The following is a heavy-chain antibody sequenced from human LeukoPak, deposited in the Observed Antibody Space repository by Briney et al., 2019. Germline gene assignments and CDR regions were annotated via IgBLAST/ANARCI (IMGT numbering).Heavy chain of an antibody. D-gene: IGHD2-21*02. J-gene: IGHJ4*02. Sequence: ASVKVSCKASGYTFTNYGISWVRQAPGQGLEWMGWISPYNGNTNYAQKLQGRVTMTTDTSTTTAYMELRSLRSDDTAVYYCARDIVVVTAMPDPFDYWGQGTLVTVSS. CDR1: GYTFTNYG. CDR3: ARDIVVVTAMPDPFDY. CDR2: ISPYNGNT. V-gene: IGHV1-18*01.